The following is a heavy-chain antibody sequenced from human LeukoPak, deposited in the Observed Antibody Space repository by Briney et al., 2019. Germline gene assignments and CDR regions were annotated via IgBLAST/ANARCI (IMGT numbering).Heavy chain of an antibody. CDR3: ARDYCSGGSCYGQSDY. CDR2: ISYDGSNK. V-gene: IGHV3-30*04. Sequence: GGSLRLSCAASGFTFSSHAMHWVRQAPGKGLEWVAVISYDGSNKYYADSVKGRFTISRDNSKNTLYLQMNSLRAEDTAVYYCARDYCSGGSCYGQSDYWGQGTLVTVSS. CDR1: GFTFSSHA. J-gene: IGHJ4*02. D-gene: IGHD2-15*01.